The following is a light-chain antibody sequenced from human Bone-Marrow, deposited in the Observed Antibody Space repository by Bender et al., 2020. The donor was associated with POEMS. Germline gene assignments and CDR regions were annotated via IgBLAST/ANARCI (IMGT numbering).Light chain of an antibody. V-gene: IGLV2-14*03. J-gene: IGLJ3*02. CDR2: DVT. CDR3: VAWDASLNGWV. CDR1: RSDVGGYNF. Sequence: QSALTQPRSVSGSPGQSITISCTGTRSDVGGYNFVSWYQQHPGKAPRLLIYDVTNRPSGVSDRFSGSKSGNTASLAITGLQSDDEAIYFCVAWDASLNGWVFGGGTKLTVL.